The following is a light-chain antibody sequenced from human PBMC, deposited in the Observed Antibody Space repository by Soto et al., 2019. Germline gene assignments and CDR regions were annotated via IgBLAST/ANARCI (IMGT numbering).Light chain of an antibody. CDR2: DAS. CDR1: QSVSSSY. V-gene: IGKV3-20*01. Sequence: EMALKQSPGTLSLSPGERATLSCRASQSVSSSYLAWYQQKPGQAPRLLIYDASSRATGIPDRFSGSGSGTDFALTIISLEPEDLAVYYCQQYGSSPLTFGGGTNVELK. CDR3: QQYGSSPLT. J-gene: IGKJ4*02.